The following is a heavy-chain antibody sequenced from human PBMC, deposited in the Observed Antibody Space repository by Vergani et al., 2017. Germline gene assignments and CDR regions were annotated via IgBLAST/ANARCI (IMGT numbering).Heavy chain of an antibody. J-gene: IGHJ4*02. CDR2: INHSGST. CDR1: GGSFSGYY. Sequence: QVQLQQWGAGLLKPSETLSLTCAVYGGSFSGYYWSWIRQPPGKGLEWIGEINHSGSTNYNPSLKSRVTISVDTSNNQFSLKLSSVTAADTAVYYCARRPYCSSTSCEHGFDYWGQGTLVTVSS. CDR3: ARRPYCSSTSCEHGFDY. V-gene: IGHV4-34*01. D-gene: IGHD2-2*01.